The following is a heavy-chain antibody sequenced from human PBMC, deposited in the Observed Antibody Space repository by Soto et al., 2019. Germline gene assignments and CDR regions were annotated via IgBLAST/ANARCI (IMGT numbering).Heavy chain of an antibody. CDR2: IKPGTSDI. V-gene: IGHV5-51*01. D-gene: IGHD3-3*02. CDR3: ARQLSHICDS. J-gene: IGHJ4*02. Sequence: LKISCKGVGYKFGSAWIGWVRQMPGKGLEWMGIIKPGTSDIRYSPSCRGHVTISADEAVSTAYLQWSSLKASDTAMYYCARQLSHICDSWGQGTLVTVSS. CDR1: GYKFGSAW.